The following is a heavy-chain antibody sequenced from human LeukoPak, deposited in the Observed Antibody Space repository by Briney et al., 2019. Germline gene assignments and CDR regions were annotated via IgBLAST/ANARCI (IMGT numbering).Heavy chain of an antibody. CDR2: ISYDGSNK. CDR3: AKDHSGYYDSMAYYFDY. CDR1: GFTFTNAW. J-gene: IGHJ4*02. V-gene: IGHV3-30*18. D-gene: IGHD3-22*01. Sequence: PGGSLILSCKASGFTFTNAWMNWVRQAPGKGLEWVAVISYDGSNKYYADSVKGRFTISRDNSKNTLYLQMNSLRAEDTAVYYCAKDHSGYYDSMAYYFDYWGQGTLVTVSS.